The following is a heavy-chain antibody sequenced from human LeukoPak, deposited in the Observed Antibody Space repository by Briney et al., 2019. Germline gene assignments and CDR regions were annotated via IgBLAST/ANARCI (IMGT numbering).Heavy chain of an antibody. J-gene: IGHJ4*02. D-gene: IGHD6-19*01. V-gene: IGHV3-30*18. CDR1: GFTFSSYD. Sequence: GGSLRLSCAASGFTFSSYDMHWVRQAPGKGLEWVAIISSVGSDKYYADSVKGRFTISRDNSKNTQYLQMNSLRAEDTAVYYCAKDGPGFSGWADYWGQGTLVTVSS. CDR2: ISSVGSDK. CDR3: AKDGPGFSGWADY.